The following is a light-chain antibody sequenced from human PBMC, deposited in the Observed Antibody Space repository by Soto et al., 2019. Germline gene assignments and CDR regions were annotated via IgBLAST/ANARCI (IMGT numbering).Light chain of an antibody. CDR1: SSDIGGYNY. J-gene: IGLJ2*01. V-gene: IGLV2-8*01. CDR2: EVS. CDR3: ALYAVRSVV. Sequence: QSALTQPPSASGSPGQSVTISCTGTSSDIGGYNYISWYQHQPGKAPKLMIYEVSKRPSGVPDRFSASKSGNTASLTVSGLQAEDEADYYCALYAVRSVVFGGGTKLTVL.